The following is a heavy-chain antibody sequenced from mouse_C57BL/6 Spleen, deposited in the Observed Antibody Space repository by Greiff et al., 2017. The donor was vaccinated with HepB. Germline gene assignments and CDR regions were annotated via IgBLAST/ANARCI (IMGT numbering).Heavy chain of an antibody. CDR2: IYPGSGNT. D-gene: IGHD2-1*01. V-gene: IGHV1-76*01. CDR3: AREKWYLAY. CDR1: GYTFTDYY. Sequence: QVQLQQSGAELVRPGASVKLSCKASGYTFTDYYINWVKQRPGQGLEWIARIYPGSGNTYYNEKFKGKATLTAEKSSSTAYMQLSSLTSEDSAFYFCAREKWYLAYWGQGTLVTVSA. J-gene: IGHJ3*01.